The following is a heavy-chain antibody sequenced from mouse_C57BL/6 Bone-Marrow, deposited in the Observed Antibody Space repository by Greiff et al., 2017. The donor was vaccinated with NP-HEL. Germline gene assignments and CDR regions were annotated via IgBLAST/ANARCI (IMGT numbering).Heavy chain of an antibody. J-gene: IGHJ2*01. D-gene: IGHD2-5*01. CDR2: IRSKSNNYAT. Sequence: GGGLVQPKGSLKLSCAASGFSFNTYAMNWVRQAPGKGLEWVARIRSKSNNYATYYADSVKDRFTISRDDSESMLYLQMNNLKTEDTAMYYCVRHRGDSNYVFFDYWGQGTTLTVSS. CDR3: VRHRGDSNYVFFDY. CDR1: GFSFNTYA. V-gene: IGHV10-1*01.